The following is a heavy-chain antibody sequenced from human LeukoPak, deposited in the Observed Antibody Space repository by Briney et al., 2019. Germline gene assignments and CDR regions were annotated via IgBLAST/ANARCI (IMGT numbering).Heavy chain of an antibody. CDR3: ARALLWDTFDY. CDR2: IYTSGST. D-gene: IGHD3-10*01. J-gene: IGHJ4*02. Sequence: SSETLSLTRTVSGGSISSGSYYWSWIRQPAGKGLEWIGRIYTSGSTNYNPSLKSRVTISVDTSKNQFSLKLSSVTAADTAVYYCARALLWDTFDYWGQGTLVTVSS. V-gene: IGHV4-61*02. CDR1: GGSISSGSYY.